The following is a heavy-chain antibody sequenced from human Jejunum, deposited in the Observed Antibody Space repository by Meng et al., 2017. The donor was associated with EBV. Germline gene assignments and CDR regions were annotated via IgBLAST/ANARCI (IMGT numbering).Heavy chain of an antibody. J-gene: IGHJ4*02. CDR2: INPNSGGT. V-gene: IGHV1-2*06. CDR3: ARDYSDSSRQGY. CDR1: GYTFTGYF. Sequence: QGPLVQLGAEGKQPGASVRLSCKASGYTFTGYFIHWVRQAPGQGLEWMGRINPNSGGTSYTQKFQGRVTMTRDTSITTAYMELSRLGSDDTAVYYCARDYSDSSRQGYWDQGTLVTVSS. D-gene: IGHD3-22*01.